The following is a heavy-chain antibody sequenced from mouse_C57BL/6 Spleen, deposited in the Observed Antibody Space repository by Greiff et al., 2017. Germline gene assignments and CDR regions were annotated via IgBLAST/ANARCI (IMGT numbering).Heavy chain of an antibody. CDR3: ARYRNYYGTSWGDAMDY. Sequence: QVQLQQPGAELVRPGSSVKLSCKASGYTFTSYWMHWVKQRPIQGLEWIGNIDPSDSETHYNQKFKDKATLTVDKSSSTAYMQLSSLTSEDSAVYYCARYRNYYGTSWGDAMDYWGQGTSVTVSS. D-gene: IGHD1-1*01. V-gene: IGHV1-52*01. CDR2: IDPSDSET. CDR1: GYTFTSYW. J-gene: IGHJ4*01.